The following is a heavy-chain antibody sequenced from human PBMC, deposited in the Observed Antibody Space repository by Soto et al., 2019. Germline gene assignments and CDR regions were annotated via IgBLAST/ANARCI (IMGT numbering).Heavy chain of an antibody. CDR3: ARQGMISRPEYGMDV. Sequence: SETLSLTCTVSGGSISSGGYYWSWIRQHPGKGLEWIGYIYYSGSTYYNPSLKSRVTISVDTSKNQFSLKASDTAMYYCARQGMISRPEYGMDVWGQGTTVTVSS. V-gene: IGHV4-31*03. CDR2: IYYSGST. J-gene: IGHJ6*02. D-gene: IGHD3-16*01. CDR1: GGSISSGGYY.